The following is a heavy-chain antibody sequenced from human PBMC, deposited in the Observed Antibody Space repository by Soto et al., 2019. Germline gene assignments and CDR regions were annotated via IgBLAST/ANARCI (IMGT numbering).Heavy chain of an antibody. D-gene: IGHD5-12*01. J-gene: IGHJ4*01. CDR1: GFTFEYYT. CDR2: ISWDGGST. Sequence: PGGSAILSCAASGFTFEYYTMHWLHQASGQGLEWVSLISWDGGSTYYANSVKGRFTIPRGNSKDSLYLQMNRLRPDGTACYYCAKASRHGYNFFYWCQG. V-gene: IGHV3-43*01. CDR3: AKASRHGYNFFY.